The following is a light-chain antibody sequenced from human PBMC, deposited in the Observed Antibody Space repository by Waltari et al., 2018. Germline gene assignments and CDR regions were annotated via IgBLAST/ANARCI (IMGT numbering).Light chain of an antibody. Sequence: DVVMTQSPDSLAVSLGERATINCKSSQSLLYTSNNKNYLACYQQKPGQPPKILIYWASIRESGVPDRFGGSGSGTDFTLTISGLQAEDVASYFCLQYLHTPRTFGQGTKVEIK. CDR2: WAS. CDR3: LQYLHTPRT. CDR1: QSLLYTSNNKNY. V-gene: IGKV4-1*01. J-gene: IGKJ1*01.